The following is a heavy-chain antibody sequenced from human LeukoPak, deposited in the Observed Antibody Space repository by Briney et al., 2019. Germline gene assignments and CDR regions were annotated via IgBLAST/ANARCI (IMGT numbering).Heavy chain of an antibody. V-gene: IGHV3-23*01. CDR3: AKKSRPYYYDSSGYPLDY. CDR2: ISGSGGIT. J-gene: IGHJ4*02. CDR1: GFTFSSYA. Sequence: PGGSLRLSCAASGFTFSSYAMSRVRQAPGKGLEWVSVISGSGGITYYADSVKGRFTISRDNSKNTLYLQMNSLRAEDTAVYYCAKKSRPYYYDSSGYPLDYWGQGTLVTVSS. D-gene: IGHD3-22*01.